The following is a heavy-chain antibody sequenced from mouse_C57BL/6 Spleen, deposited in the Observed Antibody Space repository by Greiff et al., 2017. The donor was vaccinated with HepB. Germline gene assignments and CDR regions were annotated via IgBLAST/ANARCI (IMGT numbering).Heavy chain of an antibody. CDR1: GYTFTSYW. CDR3: ARGGGLRPLDY. V-gene: IGHV1-7*01. Sequence: VKLVESGAELAKPGASVKLSCKASGYTFTSYWMHWVKQRPGQGLEWIGYINPSSGYTKYNQKFKDKATLTADKCSSTAYMQLSSLTYEDSAVYYCARGGGLRPLDYWGQGTTLTVSS. D-gene: IGHD2-4*01. J-gene: IGHJ2*01. CDR2: INPSSGYT.